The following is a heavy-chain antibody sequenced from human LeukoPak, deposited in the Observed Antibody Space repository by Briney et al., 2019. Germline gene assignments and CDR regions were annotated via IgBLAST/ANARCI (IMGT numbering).Heavy chain of an antibody. CDR1: GGTFSSYA. CDR2: IIPIFGTA. J-gene: IGHJ4*02. CDR3: ARDDGSYSKLRY. V-gene: IGHV1-69*05. D-gene: IGHD1-26*01. Sequence: SVKVSCKASGGTFSSYAISWVQQAPGQGLEWMGGIIPIFGTANYAQKFQGRVTITTDESTSTAYMELSSLRSEDTAVYYCARDDGSYSKLRYWGQGTLVTVSS.